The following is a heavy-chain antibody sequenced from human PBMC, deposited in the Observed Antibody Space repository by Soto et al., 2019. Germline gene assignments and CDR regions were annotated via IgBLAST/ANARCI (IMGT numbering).Heavy chain of an antibody. CDR2: INHSGST. Sequence: QVQLQQWGAGLLKPSETLSLTCAVYGGSFSGYYWTWIRQPPGTGLEWIGEINHSGSTNYNPSLKSRVTISVDTSKNQFSLKPTSVTAAGTAVYYCARDNITGLFDYWGQGTLVTVSS. CDR1: GGSFSGYY. CDR3: ARDNITGLFDY. D-gene: IGHD2-8*02. V-gene: IGHV4-34*01. J-gene: IGHJ4*02.